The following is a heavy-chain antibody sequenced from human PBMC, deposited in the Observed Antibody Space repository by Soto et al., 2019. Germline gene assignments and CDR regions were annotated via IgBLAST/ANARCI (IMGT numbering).Heavy chain of an antibody. CDR3: ASNYGDQHHYYYYYMDV. Sequence: PGGSLRLSCAASGFTFSSYGMHWVRQAPGKGLEWVAVIWYDGSNKYYADSVKGRFTISRDNSKNTLYLQMNSLRAEDTAVCYCASNYGDQHHYYYYYMDVWGKGTTVTVSS. V-gene: IGHV3-33*01. J-gene: IGHJ6*03. CDR2: IWYDGSNK. D-gene: IGHD4-17*01. CDR1: GFTFSSYG.